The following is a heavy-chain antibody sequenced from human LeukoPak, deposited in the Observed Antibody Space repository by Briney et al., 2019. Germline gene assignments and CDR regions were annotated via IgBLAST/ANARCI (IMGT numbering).Heavy chain of an antibody. CDR3: ARDLDYGGSRGFDY. V-gene: IGHV3-20*04. J-gene: IGHJ4*02. CDR1: GFTFDDYG. CDR2: INWNGGST. Sequence: RPGGSLRLSCAASGFTFDDYGMSWVRRAPGKGLEWVSGINWNGGSTGYADSVKGRFTISRDNAKNSLYLQMNSLRAEDTALYYCARDLDYGGSRGFDYWGQGTLVTVSS. D-gene: IGHD4-23*01.